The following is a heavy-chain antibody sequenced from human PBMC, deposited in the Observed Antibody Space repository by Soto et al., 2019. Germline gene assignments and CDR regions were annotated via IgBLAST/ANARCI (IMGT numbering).Heavy chain of an antibody. V-gene: IGHV4-39*01. J-gene: IGHJ4*02. CDR1: GGSISSSYYY. Sequence: SETLSLTCTVSGGSISSSYYYWGWVRQPPGKGLEWIGSIYYSGFTYYDPSLKSRVTISVDTSKSQFSLKLSSVTAADTAVYYCARQSNYYGSGSYYDYWGQGTLVTVSS. CDR3: ARQSNYYGSGSYYDY. CDR2: IYYSGFT. D-gene: IGHD3-10*01.